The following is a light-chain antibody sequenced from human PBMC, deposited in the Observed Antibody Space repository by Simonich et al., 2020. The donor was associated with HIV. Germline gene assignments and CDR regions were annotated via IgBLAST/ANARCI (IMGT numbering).Light chain of an antibody. CDR3: QAWDSSTAVL. CDR1: KLGDKY. Sequence: SYELTQPPLVSVSPGQTASITCSGDKLGDKYVCWYQQKPGQSPVVVIYQDTKRPSGIPERYSGSNSGNTATLTISGTQAMDEADYYCQAWDSSTAVLFGGGTKLTVL. V-gene: IGLV3-1*01. J-gene: IGLJ2*01. CDR2: QDT.